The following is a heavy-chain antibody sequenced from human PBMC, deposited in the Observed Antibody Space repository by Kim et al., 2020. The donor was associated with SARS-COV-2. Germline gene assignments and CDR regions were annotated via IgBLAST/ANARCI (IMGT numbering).Heavy chain of an antibody. D-gene: IGHD3-16*01. CDR2: INAGNGDT. Sequence: ASVKVSCKASGYTFSTYAMHWVRQAPGQRLEWMGWINAGNGDTKYSQKLQGRVTITRETSARTAYMELSRLRSEDTAVYYCARVRITPYGLDVWGQGTTVTVSS. CDR1: GYTFSTYA. V-gene: IGHV1-3*01. CDR3: ARVRITPYGLDV. J-gene: IGHJ6*02.